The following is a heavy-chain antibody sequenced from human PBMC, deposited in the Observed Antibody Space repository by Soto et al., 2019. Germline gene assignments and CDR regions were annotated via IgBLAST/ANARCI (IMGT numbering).Heavy chain of an antibody. CDR1: GFTFDDYA. CDR2: ISWNSKII. D-gene: IGHD2-15*01. CDR3: GKGGPDAFCGRGRCYCDH. J-gene: IGHJ4*02. V-gene: IGHV3-9*01. Sequence: EVQLVESGGGSVQPGRSLRLSCAASGFTFDDYAMHWVRRVPGKGLEWVSSISWNSKIIGYADSVKGRFTISRDNAKNSLYLEMNSLRPEDTALYYCGKGGPDAFCGRGRCYCDHWGQGTLVTVSS.